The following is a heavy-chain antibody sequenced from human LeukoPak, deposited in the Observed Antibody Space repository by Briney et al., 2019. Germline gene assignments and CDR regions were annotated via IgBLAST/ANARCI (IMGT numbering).Heavy chain of an antibody. CDR3: ARVRNWNYGYYYNYMDV. D-gene: IGHD1-7*01. CDR1: GGSISSYY. CDR2: IYTSGST. Sequence: PSETLSLTCTVSGGSISSYYWSWIRQPAGKGLEWIGRIYTSGSTNYNPSLKSRVTMSVDTSKNQFSLKLNSVTAADTAVYYCARVRNWNYGYYYNYMDVWGKGTTVTVSS. V-gene: IGHV4-4*07. J-gene: IGHJ6*03.